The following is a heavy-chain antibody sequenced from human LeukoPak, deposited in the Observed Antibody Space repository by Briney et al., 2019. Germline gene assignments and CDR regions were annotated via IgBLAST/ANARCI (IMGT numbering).Heavy chain of an antibody. V-gene: IGHV1-46*01. CDR2: INPGGDNT. CDR3: ARIRDGYNDAYDI. CDR1: GYTFTKSY. D-gene: IGHD5-24*01. Sequence: EASVKVSCKASGYTFTKSYIHWVRQAPGQRLEWMGLINPGGDNTDYAQSFQGRLTMTSDTSARTVYMELSSLRSDDTAVYYCARIRDGYNDAYDIWGQGTLVTVPS. J-gene: IGHJ3*02.